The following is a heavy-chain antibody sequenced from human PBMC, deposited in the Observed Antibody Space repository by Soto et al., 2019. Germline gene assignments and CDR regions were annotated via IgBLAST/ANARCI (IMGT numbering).Heavy chain of an antibody. CDR1: GGTFSSYA. D-gene: IGHD5-12*01. V-gene: IGHV1-69*13. Sequence: GASVKLSCKDSGGTFSSYAIRWVRQAPGQGNEWMGGIIPIFGTANYAQKFQGRVTSTADESTSTAYMELSSLRSEDTAVYYCARDGYSGYDNVYWCQGTLVTGSS. CDR3: ARDGYSGYDNVY. CDR2: IIPIFGTA. J-gene: IGHJ4*02.